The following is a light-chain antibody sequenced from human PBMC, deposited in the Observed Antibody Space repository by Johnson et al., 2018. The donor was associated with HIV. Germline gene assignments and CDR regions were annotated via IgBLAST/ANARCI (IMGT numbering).Light chain of an antibody. CDR3: GTWDNSLIATDV. Sequence: QSVLTQAPSVSAAPGQKVTISCSGSSSNIGNNYVSWYQQLPGTAPKLLIYENNKRPSGIPDRFSGSKSGTSATLGITGLQTGDEADYYCGTWDNSLIATDVFGTGTKVTVL. V-gene: IGLV1-51*02. CDR1: SSNIGNNY. CDR2: ENN. J-gene: IGLJ1*01.